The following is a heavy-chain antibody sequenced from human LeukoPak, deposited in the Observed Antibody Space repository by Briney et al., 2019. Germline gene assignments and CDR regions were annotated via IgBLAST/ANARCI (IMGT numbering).Heavy chain of an antibody. D-gene: IGHD2-15*01. Sequence: PGGSLRLSCAASGFTFTNYAMSWVRQPPGKGLEWVSATAGSRPDTYHADTVKGRFNVSRANSKNTRYLQLNSLRAEDTAIFYCTKAPVNSCLGAFCYPSDSSGQGTLVTVSS. J-gene: IGHJ4*02. CDR1: GFTFTNYA. CDR2: TAGSRPDT. V-gene: IGHV3-23*01. CDR3: TKAPVNSCLGAFCYPSDS.